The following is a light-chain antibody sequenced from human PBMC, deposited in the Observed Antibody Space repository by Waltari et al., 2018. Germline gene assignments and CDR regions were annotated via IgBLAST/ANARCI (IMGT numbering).Light chain of an antibody. CDR2: SDD. J-gene: IGLJ2*01. CDR1: SNT. V-gene: IGLV1-44*01. Sequence: QSVLTQPPSASGTPGQSISISCSSTSNTVTWFQQVPGAAPKLLIFSDDQRPSGVPARFSGSRSGTSASLAISGLHSEDEADYYCATWDNSLEGWLFGGGTKVTV. CDR3: ATWDNSLEGWL.